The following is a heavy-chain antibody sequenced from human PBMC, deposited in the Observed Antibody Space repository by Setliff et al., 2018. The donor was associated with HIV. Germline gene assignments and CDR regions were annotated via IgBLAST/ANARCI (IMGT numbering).Heavy chain of an antibody. CDR1: GGSISSSSYY. J-gene: IGHJ3*02. Sequence: SETLSLTCIVSGGSISSSSYYWGWIRQPPGKGLEWIGTVYYSGSTYYNPSLKSRVTISVDTSKNQFSLKLSSVTAADTAVYHCARRNSGWYDAFDIWGQGTMVTVSS. CDR2: VYYSGST. V-gene: IGHV4-39*07. D-gene: IGHD6-19*01. CDR3: ARRNSGWYDAFDI.